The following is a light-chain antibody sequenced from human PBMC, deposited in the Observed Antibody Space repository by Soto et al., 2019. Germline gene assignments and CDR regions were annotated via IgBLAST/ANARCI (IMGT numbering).Light chain of an antibody. CDR1: QSVRSTY. CDR2: GAS. J-gene: IGKJ5*01. Sequence: EIVLTQSPGILSLSPGERATLSCRASQSVRSTYLAWYQQKPGQAPRLLIHGASSRATGSPDRFSGSGSGTDVTLTISRLEPEDFGVYYCQYYSSSLSITFGQGTRLDIK. CDR3: QYYSSSLSIT. V-gene: IGKV3-20*01.